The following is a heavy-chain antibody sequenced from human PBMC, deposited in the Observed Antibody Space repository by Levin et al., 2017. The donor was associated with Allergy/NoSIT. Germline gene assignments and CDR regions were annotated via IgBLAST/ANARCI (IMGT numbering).Heavy chain of an antibody. V-gene: IGHV4-31*03. Sequence: SETLSLTCTVSGGSISSGGYYWSWIRQHPGKGLEWIGYIYYSGSTYYNPSLKSRVTISVDTSKNQFSLKLSSVTAADTAVYYCARGFYTGFCFDYWGQGTLVTVSS. CDR3: ARGFYTGFCFDY. CDR2: IYYSGST. CDR1: GGSISSGGYY. J-gene: IGHJ4*02. D-gene: IGHD3-3*01.